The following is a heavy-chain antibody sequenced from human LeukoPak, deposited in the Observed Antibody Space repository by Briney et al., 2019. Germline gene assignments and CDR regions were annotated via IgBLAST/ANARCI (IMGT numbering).Heavy chain of an antibody. CDR3: ARDRLSSVLRYFDWLSGGDY. V-gene: IGHV1-18*01. CDR2: INPNSGGT. D-gene: IGHD3-9*01. CDR1: GYTFTSYD. J-gene: IGHJ4*02. Sequence: ASVKVSCKASGYTFTSYDINWVRQATGQGLEWMGWINPNSGGTNYAQKLQGRVTMTTDTSTSTAYMELRSLRSDDTAVYYCARDRLSSVLRYFDWLSGGDYWGQGTLVTVSS.